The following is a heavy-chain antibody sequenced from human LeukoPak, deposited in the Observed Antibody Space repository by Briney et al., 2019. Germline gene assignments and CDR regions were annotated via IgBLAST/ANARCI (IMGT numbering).Heavy chain of an antibody. D-gene: IGHD1-1*01. CDR2: ISGSDGTT. CDR1: GFTFSSYA. J-gene: IGHJ4*02. CDR3: AKVDNWKYGHHDF. V-gene: IGHV3-23*01. Sequence: GGSLRLSCAASGFTFSSYAMSWVRQAPGKGLEWVSSISGSDGTTYYADSVKGRFTISRDNSKYTLSLQMNSLRTEDTAVYYCAKVDNWKYGHHDFWGQGTLVTVFS.